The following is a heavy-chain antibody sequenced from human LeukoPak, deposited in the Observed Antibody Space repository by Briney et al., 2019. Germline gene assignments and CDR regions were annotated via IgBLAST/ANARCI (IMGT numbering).Heavy chain of an antibody. V-gene: IGHV1-2*02. CDR1: GYTFTAHY. CDR3: ARDRGDGYNYFMEV. CDR2: LNPYSGIT. D-gene: IGHD5-24*01. J-gene: IGHJ6*03. Sequence: GASVKVSCKASGYTFTAHYIHRVRQAPGQGLEWVGWLNPYSGITNLAQKFQDRLTMTRDTSISTAYMELSSLRSDDTAIYYCARDRGDGYNYFMEVWGKGTTVTVSS.